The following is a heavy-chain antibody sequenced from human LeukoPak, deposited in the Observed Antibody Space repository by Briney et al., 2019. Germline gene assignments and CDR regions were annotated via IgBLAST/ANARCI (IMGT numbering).Heavy chain of an antibody. Sequence: GGSLRLSCVASGFTFSNYAMHWVRQAPGKGLEWVGRIKSKTDGGTTDYAAPVKGRFTISRDDSKNMLYLQMNSLKSEDTAVYYCTTDENTMVRGVIPDDYWGQGTLVTVSS. CDR2: IKSKTDGGTT. V-gene: IGHV3-15*01. J-gene: IGHJ4*02. CDR1: GFTFSNYA. CDR3: TTDENTMVRGVIPDDY. D-gene: IGHD3-10*01.